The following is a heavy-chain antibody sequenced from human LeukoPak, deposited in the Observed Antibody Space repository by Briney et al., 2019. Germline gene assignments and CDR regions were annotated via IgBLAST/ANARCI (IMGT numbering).Heavy chain of an antibody. Sequence: GGSVRLSCAASGFTFSSYAMSWVRQAPGKGLEWVSAISGSGGSTYYADSVKGRFTISRDNSKNTLYLQMNSLRAEDTAVYYCAKSSMVRGVSYPFDYWGQGTLVPVSS. CDR1: GFTFSSYA. D-gene: IGHD3-10*01. J-gene: IGHJ4*02. CDR3: AKSSMVRGVSYPFDY. V-gene: IGHV3-23*01. CDR2: ISGSGGST.